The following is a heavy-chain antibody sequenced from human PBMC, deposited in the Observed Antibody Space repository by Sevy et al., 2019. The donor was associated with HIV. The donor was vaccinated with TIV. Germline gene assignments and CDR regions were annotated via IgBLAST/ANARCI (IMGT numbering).Heavy chain of an antibody. CDR3: ARESDYGDYLAVYY. CDR2: ISAYNGNT. J-gene: IGHJ4*02. V-gene: IGHV1-18*01. Sequence: ASVKVSCKASGYTFTSYGISWVRQAPGQGLEWMGWISAYNGNTNYAQKLQGRVTMTTDTSTSTAYMELRSLRSDDTAVYYCARESDYGDYLAVYYWGQGTLVTVSS. D-gene: IGHD4-17*01. CDR1: GYTFTSYG.